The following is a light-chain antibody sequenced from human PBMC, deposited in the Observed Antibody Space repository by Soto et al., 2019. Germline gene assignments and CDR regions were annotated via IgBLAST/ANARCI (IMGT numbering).Light chain of an antibody. CDR3: MQRIEFPYT. CDR2: SLS. Sequence: DIVMTQTPLSLPVTPGEPASISCRSSQSLLDSDDGSTYLDWYLQKPGQSPQLLIYSLSYRAFGVPDRFSGSGSGTDFTLKISRVEAEDVGLYYCMQRIEFPYTFGQGTKLEIK. J-gene: IGKJ2*01. CDR1: QSLLDSDDGSTY. V-gene: IGKV2-40*01.